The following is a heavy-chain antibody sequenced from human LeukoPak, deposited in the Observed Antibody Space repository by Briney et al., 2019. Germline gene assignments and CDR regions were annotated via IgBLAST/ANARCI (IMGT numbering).Heavy chain of an antibody. J-gene: IGHJ3*02. V-gene: IGHV3-30-3*01. CDR2: ISYDGSNK. CDR3: AREIFNGFDI. CDR1: GFTFRSYA. Sequence: GGSVRLSCAGSGFTFRSYAMHWVRQAPGKGLEWVAVISYDGSNKDYADSVKGRFTISGDNSKNTPFLQMNSLRAEDTAVYYCAREIFNGFDIWGQGTMVTVSS.